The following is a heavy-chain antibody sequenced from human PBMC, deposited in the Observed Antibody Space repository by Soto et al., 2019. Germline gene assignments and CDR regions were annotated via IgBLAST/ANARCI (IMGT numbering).Heavy chain of an antibody. Sequence: QVQLQESGPGLVKPSQTLSLTCTVSGDSISSGGYYWNWIRQHPGKGLEWIGNIYYSGSTYYNPSLKSRVTIAVDTSKNQFPLKLSSVTAADTAVYYCARWPQLEPRFDYWGQGTLVTVSS. V-gene: IGHV4-31*03. CDR3: ARWPQLEPRFDY. J-gene: IGHJ4*02. CDR2: IYYSGST. CDR1: GDSISSGGYY. D-gene: IGHD1-1*01.